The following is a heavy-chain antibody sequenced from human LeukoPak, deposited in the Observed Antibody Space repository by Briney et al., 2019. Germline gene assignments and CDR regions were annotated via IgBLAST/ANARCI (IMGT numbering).Heavy chain of an antibody. Sequence: VASVKVSCKASGYTFTSYGISLVRQAPGQRLGGMGWISAYNGNTNYAQKLQSRVTMTTDTSTSTAYMERRSLRTDDTAVYYCARFTYYYDSSGYDHAFDIWGQGTMVTVSS. CDR3: ARFTYYYDSSGYDHAFDI. V-gene: IGHV1-18*01. D-gene: IGHD3-22*01. J-gene: IGHJ3*02. CDR2: ISAYNGNT. CDR1: GYTFTSYG.